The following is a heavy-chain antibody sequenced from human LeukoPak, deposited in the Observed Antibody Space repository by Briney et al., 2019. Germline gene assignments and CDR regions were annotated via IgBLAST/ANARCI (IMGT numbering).Heavy chain of an antibody. CDR1: GFTFDDYV. V-gene: IGHV3-9*01. D-gene: IGHD6-19*01. CDR2: ISWNSGSI. Sequence: GGSLGLSCAASGFTFDDYVMHWVRQAPGKGLEWVSGISWNSGSIAYADSVKGRFTISRDNAKNSLYLQMNSLRTEDTALYYCAKDSRYSSGWASFDFWGQGTLVTVSS. J-gene: IGHJ4*02. CDR3: AKDSRYSSGWASFDF.